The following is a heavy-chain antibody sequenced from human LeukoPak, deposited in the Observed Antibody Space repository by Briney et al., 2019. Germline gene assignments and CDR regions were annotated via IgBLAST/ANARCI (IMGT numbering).Heavy chain of an antibody. CDR2: TYYSGST. J-gene: IGHJ5*02. Sequence: SETLSLTCTVSGGSISSHYWSWIRQPPGKGLEGIGYTYYSGSTNYNPSLKSRVTISVDASKNQFSLKLSSVTAADTAVYYCARDSDGSGSYFDPGGQGTLVTVS. D-gene: IGHD1-26*01. V-gene: IGHV4-59*11. CDR3: ARDSDGSGSYFDP. CDR1: GGSISSHY.